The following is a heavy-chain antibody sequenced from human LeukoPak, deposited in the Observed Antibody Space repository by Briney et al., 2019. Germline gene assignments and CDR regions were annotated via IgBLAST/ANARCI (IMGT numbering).Heavy chain of an antibody. CDR1: GGSFSGYY. D-gene: IGHD1-26*01. Sequence: SETLSLTCAVYGGSFSGYYWSWIRQPPGKGLEWIGEINHSGSTNYNPSLKSRVTISVDKSKNQFSLKLSSVTAADTAVYYCAKSGSYQSDAFDIWGQGTMVTVSS. CDR3: AKSGSYQSDAFDI. CDR2: INHSGST. J-gene: IGHJ3*02. V-gene: IGHV4-34*01.